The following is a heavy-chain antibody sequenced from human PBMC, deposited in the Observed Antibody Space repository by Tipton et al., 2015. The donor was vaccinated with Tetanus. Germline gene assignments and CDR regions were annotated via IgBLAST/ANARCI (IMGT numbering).Heavy chain of an antibody. CDR2: ISSSSSYT. V-gene: IGHV3-11*06. Sequence: SLRLSCAASGFTFSDYYMSWIRQAPGKGLEWVSYISSSSSYTNYADSVKGRFTISRDNAKNSLYLQMNSLRAEDTAVYYCARDRPYYYDSSGYPLRHWGQGTLVTVSS. D-gene: IGHD3-22*01. CDR1: GFTFSDYY. CDR3: ARDRPYYYDSSGYPLRH. J-gene: IGHJ4*02.